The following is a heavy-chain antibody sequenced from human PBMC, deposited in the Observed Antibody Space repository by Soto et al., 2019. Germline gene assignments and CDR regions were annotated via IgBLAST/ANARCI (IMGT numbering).Heavy chain of an antibody. J-gene: IGHJ5*02. CDR2: INAVNGNT. V-gene: IGHV1-3*01. CDR3: ARSSRSNWFDP. CDR1: GYTFTSYA. Sequence: QVQLVQSGAEVKKPGASVKVSCKASGYTFTSYAMHWVRQAPGQRLEWMGWINAVNGNTKYSQKFQGRVTITRDTSASTAYMELSSLRSEDTAVYYCARSSRSNWFDPWGQGTLVTVSS.